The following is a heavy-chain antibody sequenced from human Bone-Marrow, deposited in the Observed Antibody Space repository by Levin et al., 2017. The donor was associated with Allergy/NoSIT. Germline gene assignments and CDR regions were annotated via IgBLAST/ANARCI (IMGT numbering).Heavy chain of an antibody. D-gene: IGHD6-19*01. J-gene: IGHJ3*02. CDR2: IYYSGSA. V-gene: IGHV4-59*01. CDR3: ARVGSGWDSFDI. Sequence: SETLSLTCTVSGGSISSYNWIWIRQPPGKGLEWIGHIYYSGSANYKPSLKSRVTISTHTSENRLSLQLTSVTAADTPVYYCARVGSGWDSFDIWGQGTMVGVSS. CDR1: GGSISSYN.